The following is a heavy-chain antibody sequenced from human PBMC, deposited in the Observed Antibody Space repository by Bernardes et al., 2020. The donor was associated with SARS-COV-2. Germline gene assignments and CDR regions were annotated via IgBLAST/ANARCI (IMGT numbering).Heavy chain of an antibody. J-gene: IGHJ4*02. CDR2: IISKTDGETT. D-gene: IGHD4-17*01. CDR3: TCSDYPYFDY. Sequence: GGSLRLSCAASGLTFSNAWMTWVRQAPGKGLEWVGRIISKTDGETTAYAAPVKGRFTISRDDSKNTVYLQMNSLRTEDTAMYYCTCSDYPYFDYWGQGTLVTVSS. CDR1: GLTFSNAW. V-gene: IGHV3-15*01.